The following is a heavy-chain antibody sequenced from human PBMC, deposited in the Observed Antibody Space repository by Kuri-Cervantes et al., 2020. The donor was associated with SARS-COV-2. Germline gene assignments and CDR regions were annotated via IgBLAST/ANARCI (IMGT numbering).Heavy chain of an antibody. CDR1: GGSISSYY. CDR3: ARDGGSSWDFDY. J-gene: IGHJ4*02. V-gene: IGHV4-59*01. CDR2: IYYSGST. D-gene: IGHD6-13*01. Sequence: GSLRLSSTVSGGSISSYYWSWSRQPPGKGLEWIGYIYYSGSTNYNPSLKSRVTISVDTSKNQFSLKLSSVTAADTAVYYCARDGGSSWDFDYWGQGTLVTVSS.